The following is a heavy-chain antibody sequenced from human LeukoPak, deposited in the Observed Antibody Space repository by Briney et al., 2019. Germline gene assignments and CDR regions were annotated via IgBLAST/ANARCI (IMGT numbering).Heavy chain of an antibody. J-gene: IGHJ6*02. Sequence: GASVKVSCEASGYTFSGSYIYWARQAPGQRLEWMGWINPNSGDTHYAQNFQGRVTMTRDTSITTACMELSSLRSDDTGVYYCARGFYGMDVWGQGTTVTVSS. V-gene: IGHV1-2*02. CDR2: INPNSGDT. CDR1: GYTFSGSY. CDR3: ARGFYGMDV.